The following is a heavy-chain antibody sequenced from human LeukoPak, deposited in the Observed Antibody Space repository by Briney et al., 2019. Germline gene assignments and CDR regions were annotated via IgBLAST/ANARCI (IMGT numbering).Heavy chain of an antibody. CDR1: GGSFSGYY. V-gene: IGHV4-34*01. CDR3: ARGPPYIVVVTAIGFFDY. J-gene: IGHJ4*02. Sequence: SETLSLTCAVYGGSFSGYYWSWIRQHPGKGLEWIGYIYYSAYPNYNPSLKSRVTISVDTSKNQFSLKLISVTAADTAVYYCARGPPYIVVVTAIGFFDYWGQGTLVTVSS. CDR2: IYYSAYP. D-gene: IGHD2-21*02.